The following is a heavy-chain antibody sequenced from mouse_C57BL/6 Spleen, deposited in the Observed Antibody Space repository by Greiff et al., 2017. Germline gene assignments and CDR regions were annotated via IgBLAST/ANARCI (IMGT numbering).Heavy chain of an antibody. Sequence: QVQLQQPGAELVKPGASVTLSCKASGYTFTSYWMHWVQQRPGRGLEWIGRIDPNSGGTKYNEKFKSKATLTVDKPSSTAYMQLSSLTSEDSAVYYGARGGLIYYGNSRGAMDYWGQGTSVTVSS. D-gene: IGHD2-1*01. V-gene: IGHV1-72*01. CDR1: GYTFTSYW. CDR2: IDPNSGGT. J-gene: IGHJ4*01. CDR3: ARGGLIYYGNSRGAMDY.